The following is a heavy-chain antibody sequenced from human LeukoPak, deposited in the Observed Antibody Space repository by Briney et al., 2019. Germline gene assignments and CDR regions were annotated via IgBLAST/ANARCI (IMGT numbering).Heavy chain of an antibody. J-gene: IGHJ3*02. CDR3: ARICAALGHAFDI. Sequence: GGSLRLSCAASGFTFSSYEMNWVRQAPGKGLEWVSYISSSGSTIYYADSVKGRFTISRDNAKNSLYLQMNSLRAEDTAVYYCARICAALGHAFDIWGQGTMVTVSS. CDR1: GFTFSSYE. D-gene: IGHD6-13*01. V-gene: IGHV3-48*03. CDR2: ISSSGSTI.